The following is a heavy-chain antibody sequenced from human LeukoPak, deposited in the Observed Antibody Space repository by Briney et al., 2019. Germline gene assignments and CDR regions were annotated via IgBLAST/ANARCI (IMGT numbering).Heavy chain of an antibody. CDR2: IYPGDSDI. CDR3: ARRAWYGGNLYYFDS. CDR1: EYSFTSYW. J-gene: IGHJ4*02. Sequence: GESLKISCKGSEYSFTSYWIAWVRQMPGKGLEWMGIIYPGDSDIRYSPSFQGQGTISADKSISTAYLQWSSLKASDTAMYYCARRAWYGGNLYYFDSWGQGTLVTVSS. D-gene: IGHD4-23*01. V-gene: IGHV5-51*01.